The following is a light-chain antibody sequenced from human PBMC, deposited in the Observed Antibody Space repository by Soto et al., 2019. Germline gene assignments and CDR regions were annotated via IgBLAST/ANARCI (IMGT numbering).Light chain of an antibody. Sequence: EIVLTQSPGTLSLSPGERATLSCRASQSVSSSYLAWYQQKPGQAPRLLIYGASNRATGVPARFSGSRSGTDFTLTISDLEPADFGLYYCQQRLNWPPGFGQGTKVDIK. CDR2: GAS. CDR1: QSVSSSY. J-gene: IGKJ1*01. CDR3: QQRLNWPPG. V-gene: IGKV3D-20*02.